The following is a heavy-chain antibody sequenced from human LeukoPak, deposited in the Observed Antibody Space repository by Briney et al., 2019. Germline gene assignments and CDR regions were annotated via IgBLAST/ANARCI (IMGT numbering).Heavy chain of an antibody. CDR1: GVTFSTYV. CDR2: MSENGGTT. V-gene: IGHV3-23*01. J-gene: IGHJ4*02. Sequence: GGSLRLSCAASGVTFSTYVISWVRQGPGKGLEWGSGMSENGGTTYYADSVRVRFIIFRDNSKNTLYLQMNSLRAEDTAVYYCAKVKGVVVKRPFDYWGQGTLVTVSS. CDR3: AKVKGVVVKRPFDY. D-gene: IGHD2-15*01.